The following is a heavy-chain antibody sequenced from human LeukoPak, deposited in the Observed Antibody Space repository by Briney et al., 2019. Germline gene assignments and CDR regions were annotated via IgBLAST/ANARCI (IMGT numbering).Heavy chain of an antibody. CDR1: GFTVSSNY. CDR2: IYSGGST. J-gene: IGHJ3*02. Sequence: PGGSLRLSCAASGFTVSSNYMSWVSQAPGKGLEWVSVIYSGGSTYYADSVKGRFTISRDNSKNTLYLQMNSLRAEDTAVYYCARETYYYDSSGYGSAFDIWGQGTMVTVSS. V-gene: IGHV3-53*01. CDR3: ARETYYYDSSGYGSAFDI. D-gene: IGHD3-22*01.